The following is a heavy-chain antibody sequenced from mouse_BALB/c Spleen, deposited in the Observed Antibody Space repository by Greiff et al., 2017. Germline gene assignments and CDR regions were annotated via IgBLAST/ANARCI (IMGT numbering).Heavy chain of an antibody. Sequence: VQLQQPGAELVRPGASVKLSCKASGYTFTSYWINWVKQRPGQGLEWIGNIYPSDSYTNYNQKFKDKATLTVDKSSSTAYMQLSRQTSEDSAVYYCTRESYDGCSWFAYWGQGTLVTVSA. CDR1: GYTFTSYW. J-gene: IGHJ3*01. V-gene: IGHV1-69*02. D-gene: IGHD2-3*01. CDR2: IYPSDSYT. CDR3: TRESYDGCSWFAY.